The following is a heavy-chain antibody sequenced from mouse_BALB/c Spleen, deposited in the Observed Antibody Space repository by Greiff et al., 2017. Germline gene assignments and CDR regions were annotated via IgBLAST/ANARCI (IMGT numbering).Heavy chain of an antibody. Sequence: QVQLQQSGAELAKPGASVKMSCKASGYTFTSYWMHWVKQRPGQGLEWIGYINPSTGYTEYNQKFKDKATLTADKSSSTAYMQLSSLTSEDSAVYYCARTGNWDKGDYVGQGTTLTVSS. D-gene: IGHD4-1*01. CDR1: GYTFTSYW. CDR3: ARTGNWDKGDY. J-gene: IGHJ2*01. CDR2: INPSTGYT. V-gene: IGHV1-7*01.